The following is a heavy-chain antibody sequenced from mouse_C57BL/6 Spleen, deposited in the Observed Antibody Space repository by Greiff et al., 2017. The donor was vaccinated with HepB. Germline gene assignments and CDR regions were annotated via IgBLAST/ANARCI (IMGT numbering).Heavy chain of an antibody. CDR1: GYTFTDYE. J-gene: IGHJ1*03. D-gene: IGHD2-5*01. CDR3: TRGDSTIVTRWYFDV. V-gene: IGHV1-15*01. CDR2: IDPETGGT. Sequence: QVQLQQSGAELVRPGASVTLSCKASGYTFTDYEMHWVKQTPVHGLEWIGAIDPETGGTAYNQKFKGKAILTADKSSSTAYMELRSLTSEDSAVYYCTRGDSTIVTRWYFDVWGTGTTVTVSS.